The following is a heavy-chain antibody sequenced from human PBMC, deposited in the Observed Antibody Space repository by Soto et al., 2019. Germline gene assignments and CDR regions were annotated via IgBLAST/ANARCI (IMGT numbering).Heavy chain of an antibody. CDR2: INAGNGNT. CDR3: ARDLSSSRRYFDY. V-gene: IGHV1-3*01. D-gene: IGHD6-13*01. J-gene: IGHJ4*02. Sequence: ASVKVSCKASGYTFTSYAMHWARQAPGQRLEWMGWINAGNGNTKYSQKFQGRVTITRDTSASTAYMELSSLRSEDTAVYYCARDLSSSRRYFDYWGQGTLVTVSS. CDR1: GYTFTSYA.